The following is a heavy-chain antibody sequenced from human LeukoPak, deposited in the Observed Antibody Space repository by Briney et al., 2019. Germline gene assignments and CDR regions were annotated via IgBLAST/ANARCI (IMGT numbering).Heavy chain of an antibody. CDR1: GYTFTGYY. CDR3: ARDTGFYYDSSTPDY. Sequence: ASVKVSCKASGYTFTGYYMHWVRQAPGQGLEWMGRINPNSGGTNYAQKFQGRVTMTRDTSISTACMELSRLRSDDTAVYYCARDTGFYYDSSTPDYWGQGTLVTVSS. J-gene: IGHJ4*02. V-gene: IGHV1-2*06. CDR2: INPNSGGT. D-gene: IGHD3-22*01.